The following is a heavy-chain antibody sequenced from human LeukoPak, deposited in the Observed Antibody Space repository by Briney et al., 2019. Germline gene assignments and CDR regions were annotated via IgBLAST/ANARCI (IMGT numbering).Heavy chain of an antibody. D-gene: IGHD3-22*01. Sequence: SETLSLTCTVSGGSISSYYWSWIRQPPGKGLEWIGHIYYSGSTNYNPSLKSRVTISVDQSKNQFSLKLSSGTAADTAVYYCTRGSIAYYYMDVWGKGTTVTISS. CDR2: IYYSGST. CDR3: TRGSIAYYYMDV. V-gene: IGHV4-59*01. J-gene: IGHJ6*03. CDR1: GGSISSYY.